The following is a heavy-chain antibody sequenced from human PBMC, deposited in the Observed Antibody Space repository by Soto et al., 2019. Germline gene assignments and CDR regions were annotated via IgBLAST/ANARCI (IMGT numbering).Heavy chain of an antibody. CDR3: ARLGGYSGYGFPT. D-gene: IGHD5-12*01. V-gene: IGHV1-69*01. J-gene: IGHJ4*02. CDR2: IIPIFGTK. Sequence: QVQLVQSGAEVKKPGSSVKISCKVSGGTFNSYTLSWVRQAPGQGLEWMGGIIPIFGTKNYAPRFQGRVTITADESTITAYMELSSLKSEDTAVYYCARLGGYSGYGFPTWGQGTLVTVSS. CDR1: GGTFNSYT.